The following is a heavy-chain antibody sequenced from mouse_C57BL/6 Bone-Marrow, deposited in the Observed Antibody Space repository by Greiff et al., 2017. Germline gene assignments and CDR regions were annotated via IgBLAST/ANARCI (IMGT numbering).Heavy chain of an antibody. CDR1: GYTFTDYE. D-gene: IGHD2-3*01. J-gene: IGHJ3*01. Sequence: QVQLQQSGAELVRPGASVTLSCKASGYTFTDYEMHWVKQTPVHGLEWIGAIDPETGGTAYNQKFKGKAILTADKSSSTAYMELRSLTSEDSAVYYCVYDGYPFFAYWGQGTLVTVSA. CDR3: VYDGYPFFAY. V-gene: IGHV1-15*01. CDR2: IDPETGGT.